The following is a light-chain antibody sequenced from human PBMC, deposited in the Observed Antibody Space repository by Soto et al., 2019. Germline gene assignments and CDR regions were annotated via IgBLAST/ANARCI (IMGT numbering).Light chain of an antibody. CDR1: RSDVGANHY. Sequence: QSVLTQPASVSGSPGQSITISCTVTRSDVGANHYVSWYQQYPGEAPKVIIYEVTNRPSGVSNRFSGSRSDHTASLTISGLQAEDEADYYCISHTGGGSLDVFGTGTKVTVL. CDR2: EVT. V-gene: IGLV2-14*01. J-gene: IGLJ1*01. CDR3: ISHTGGGSLDV.